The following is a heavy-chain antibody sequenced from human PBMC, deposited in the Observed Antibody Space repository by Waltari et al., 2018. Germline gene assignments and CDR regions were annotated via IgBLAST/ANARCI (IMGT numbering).Heavy chain of an antibody. CDR3: AKDLKYYYDSSGLDY. CDR1: GFTFDDYA. D-gene: IGHD3-22*01. Sequence: EVQLVESGGGLVQPGRSLRLSCAASGFTFDDYAMHWVRQAPGKGLEWVSGISWNSGSIGYADSVKGRFTISRDNAKNSLYLQMNSLRAEDTALYYCAKDLKYYYDSSGLDYWGQGTLVTVSS. CDR2: ISWNSGSI. V-gene: IGHV3-9*01. J-gene: IGHJ4*02.